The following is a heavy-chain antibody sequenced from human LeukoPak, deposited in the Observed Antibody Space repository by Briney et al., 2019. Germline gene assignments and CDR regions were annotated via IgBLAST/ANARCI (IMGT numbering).Heavy chain of an antibody. CDR1: GYTLTELS. D-gene: IGHD3-3*02. CDR2: FDPEDGET. Sequence: ASVKVSCKVSGYTLTELSMHWVRQAPGRGLEWMGGFDPEDGETIYAQKFQGRVTMTEDTSTDTAYMELSSLRSEDTAVYYCATDSAKHYPGPDWGQGTMVTVS. J-gene: IGHJ3*01. CDR3: ATDSAKHYPGPD. V-gene: IGHV1-24*01.